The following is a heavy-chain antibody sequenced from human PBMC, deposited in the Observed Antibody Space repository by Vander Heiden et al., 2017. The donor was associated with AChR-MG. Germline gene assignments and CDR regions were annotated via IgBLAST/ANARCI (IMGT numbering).Heavy chain of an antibody. CDR2: IWYDGSNK. Sequence: QVQLVESGGGVVQPGRSLRLSCPAPGSPVSSYGMHWVRQAPGKGLEWVAVIWYDGSNKYYADSVKGRFTISRDNSKNTLYLQMNSLRAEDTAVYYCARGDYSNYEEYFDYWGQGTLVTVSS. D-gene: IGHD4-4*01. J-gene: IGHJ4*02. V-gene: IGHV3-33*01. CDR3: ARGDYSNYEEYFDY. CDR1: GSPVSSYG.